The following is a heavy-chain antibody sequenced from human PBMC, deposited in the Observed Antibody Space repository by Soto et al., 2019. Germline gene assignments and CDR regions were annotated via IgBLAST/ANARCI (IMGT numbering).Heavy chain of an antibody. CDR2: IYNSGST. CDR3: ATYRKFFQI. CDR1: GGYISGGYYS. J-gene: IGHJ3*02. V-gene: IGHV4-30-2*01. Sequence: SETRSLTCAVSGGYISGGYYSWSWIRQPPGKGLEWIGFIYNSGSTYYNSSLKSLVTIXXXRXXXXXFLXLXXVTAADTAVYYCATYRKFFQIWGQGTKVTVS.